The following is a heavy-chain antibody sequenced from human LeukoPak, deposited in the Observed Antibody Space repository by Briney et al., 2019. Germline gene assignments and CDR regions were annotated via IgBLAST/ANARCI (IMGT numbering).Heavy chain of an antibody. CDR2: IYSDGGT. CDR3: ARDEDGMDV. V-gene: IGHV3-53*01. CDR1: GFTVSNNY. J-gene: IGHJ6*02. Sequence: GGSLRLSCAVSGFTVSNNYMSWVRQAPGKGLEYVSVIYSDGGTFYSESVKGRFTISRDYSKNTLYLQMNSLRADDTAVYYCARDEDGMDVWGQGTTVTVSS.